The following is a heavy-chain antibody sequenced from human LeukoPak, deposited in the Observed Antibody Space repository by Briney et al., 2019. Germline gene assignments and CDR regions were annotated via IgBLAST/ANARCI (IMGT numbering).Heavy chain of an antibody. D-gene: IGHD1-26*01. J-gene: IGHJ4*02. CDR2: ISFDGSNK. V-gene: IGHV3-30*04. CDR1: GFIFSTHE. Sequence: PGGSLRLSCAASGFIFSTHEIHWVRQAPGKGLEWLAVISFDGSNKYYTESVKGRFTISRDDAKNSLYLQMNSLRADDTSLYYCARDASGSSTGLIDSWGPGTLVTVSS. CDR3: ARDASGSSTGLIDS.